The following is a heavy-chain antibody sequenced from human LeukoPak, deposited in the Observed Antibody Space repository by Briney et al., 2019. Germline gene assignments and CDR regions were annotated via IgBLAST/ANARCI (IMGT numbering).Heavy chain of an antibody. D-gene: IGHD4-17*01. CDR3: AREDYGDYGWFDP. V-gene: IGHV3-21*01. CDR1: GLTFSSYS. J-gene: IGHJ5*02. CDR2: ISSSSSYI. Sequence: GGSLRLSCAASGLTFSSYSMNWVRQAPGKGLEWVSSISSSSSYIYYADSVKGRFTISRDNAKNSLYLQMNGLRAEDTAVYYCAREDYGDYGWFDPWGQGTLVTVSS.